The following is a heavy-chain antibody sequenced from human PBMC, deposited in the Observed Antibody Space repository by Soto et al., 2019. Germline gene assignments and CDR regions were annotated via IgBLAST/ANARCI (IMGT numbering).Heavy chain of an antibody. CDR3: ARGFSYRWVY. Sequence: QVQLQESGPGLVKPSGTLSLTCGVSGGSINTDYWWSWVRQAPGKALEWIGEVHHSGTTKYIQSLKTRITMSVDKSGNQVSLDLTSVAAADTAVYFCARGFSYRWVYWGQGILVTVSS. V-gene: IGHV4-4*02. CDR1: GGSINTDYW. CDR2: VHHSGTT. J-gene: IGHJ4*02. D-gene: IGHD3-16*02.